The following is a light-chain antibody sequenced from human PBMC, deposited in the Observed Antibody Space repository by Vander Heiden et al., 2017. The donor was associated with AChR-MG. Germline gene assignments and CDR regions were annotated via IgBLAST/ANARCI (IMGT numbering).Light chain of an antibody. J-gene: IGKJ4*01. CDR2: DAS. CDR1: QDISNY. CDR3: QQDDDLPLT. Sequence: DIQMTQSPSLLSASVGDRVTITCQASQDISNYLNWYQQKPGEAPNLLIYDASNLGAGVPSRFRGSGSGTDFTFTINSLQPEDIATYYCQQDDDLPLTFGGGTKVEIK. V-gene: IGKV1-33*01.